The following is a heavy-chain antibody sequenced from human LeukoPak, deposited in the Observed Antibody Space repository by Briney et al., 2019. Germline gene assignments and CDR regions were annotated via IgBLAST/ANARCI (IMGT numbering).Heavy chain of an antibody. D-gene: IGHD2-15*01. V-gene: IGHV4-61*02. Sequence: SETLSLTCTVSGGSISSGSYYWSWIRQPAGKGLEWIGRIYTSGSTNYNPSLKSRVTISVDTSKNQFSLKLSSVTAADTAVYYCARGLGVVVAAIDYWGQGTLVTVSS. CDR2: IYTSGST. J-gene: IGHJ4*02. CDR1: GGSISSGSYY. CDR3: ARGLGVVVAAIDY.